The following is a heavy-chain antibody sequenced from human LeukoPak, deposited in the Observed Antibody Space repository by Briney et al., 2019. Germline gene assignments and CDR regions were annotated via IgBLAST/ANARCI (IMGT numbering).Heavy chain of an antibody. CDR1: GFTFSRSA. J-gene: IGHJ5*02. CDR2: IVVGSGDT. V-gene: IGHV1-58*01. CDR3: AAEIPVRFDP. Sequence: SVKVSCKASGFTFSRSAVQWVRQARGQRHEWIGWIVVGSGDTMYAQNFQERVTITRDMSTDTAYMELSSLRFEDTAVYYCAAEIPVRFDPWGQGTPVTVSS. D-gene: IGHD2-21*01.